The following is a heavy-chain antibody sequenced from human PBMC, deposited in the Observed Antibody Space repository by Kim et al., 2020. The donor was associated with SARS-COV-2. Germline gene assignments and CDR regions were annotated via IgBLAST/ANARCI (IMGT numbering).Heavy chain of an antibody. J-gene: IGHJ4*02. Sequence: GGSLRLSCAASGFTFSTYGMHWVRQAPGKGLQWVADIWYDGRKKYYVDSVKGRFTISRDKTKNTVYLQMNSLRAEDTAVYYCARAGIVGATTGVDYWGRGTLVTVSS. V-gene: IGHV3-33*01. CDR1: GFTFSTYG. CDR2: IWYDGRKK. D-gene: IGHD1-26*01. CDR3: ARAGIVGATTGVDY.